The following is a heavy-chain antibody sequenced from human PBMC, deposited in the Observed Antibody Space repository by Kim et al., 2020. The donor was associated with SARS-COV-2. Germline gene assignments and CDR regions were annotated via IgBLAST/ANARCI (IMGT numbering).Heavy chain of an antibody. CDR2: ISSSSSYI. CDR3: ARDLPTYYDILTGTPQV. Sequence: GGSLRLSCAASGFTFSSYSMNWVRQAPGKGLEWVSSISSSSSYIYYADSVKGRFTISRDNAKNSLYLQMNSLRAEDTTVYYCARDLPTYYDILTGTPQVWGQGTLVTVSS. J-gene: IGHJ4*02. CDR1: GFTFSSYS. D-gene: IGHD3-9*01. V-gene: IGHV3-21*01.